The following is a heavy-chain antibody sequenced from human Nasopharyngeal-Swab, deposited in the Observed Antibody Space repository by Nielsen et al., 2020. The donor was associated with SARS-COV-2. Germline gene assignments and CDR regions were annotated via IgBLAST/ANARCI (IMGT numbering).Heavy chain of an antibody. D-gene: IGHD3-10*01. V-gene: IGHV4-39*07. Sequence: SETLSLTCTVSGGSISSSRYYWGGIRQPPGKGREWIGSIYYSGSTYYNPPLKSRVTISVDTSKNQFSLKLTSVTAADTAVYYCARERGRGGIWNYYYYYMDVWGKGTTVTVSS. CDR2: IYYSGST. CDR3: ARERGRGGIWNYYYYYMDV. CDR1: GGSISSSRYY. J-gene: IGHJ6*03.